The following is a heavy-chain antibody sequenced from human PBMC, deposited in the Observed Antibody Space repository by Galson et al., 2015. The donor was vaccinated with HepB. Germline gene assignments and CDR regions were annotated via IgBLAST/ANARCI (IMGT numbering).Heavy chain of an antibody. J-gene: IGHJ4*02. CDR2: ISYDGSNK. CDR1: GFTFSSYA. Sequence: SLRLSCAASGFTFSSYAMHWVRQAPGKGLEWVAVISYDGSNKYYADSVKGRFTISRDNSKNTLYLQMNSLRAEDTAVYYCARAPGDGYNYRYWGQGTLVTVSS. D-gene: IGHD5-24*01. CDR3: ARAPGDGYNYRY. V-gene: IGHV3-30-3*01.